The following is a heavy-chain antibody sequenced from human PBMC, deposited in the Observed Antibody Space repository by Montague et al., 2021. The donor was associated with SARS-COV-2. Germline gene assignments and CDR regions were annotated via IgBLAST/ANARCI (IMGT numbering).Heavy chain of an antibody. CDR2: IYYSGST. CDR3: ARLLRSCTNGVCRTYYYYALDV. D-gene: IGHD2-8*01. CDR1: GGSISGFY. J-gene: IGHJ6*02. V-gene: IGHV4-59*01. Sequence: SETLSLTCTVSGGSISGFYWSWIRQPPGKGLEWIGYIYYSGSTKXNPSLESRVAVSVDRSKNQVSLKLTSVTAADTAVYYCARLLRSCTNGVCRTYYYYALDVWGQGTTVTVS.